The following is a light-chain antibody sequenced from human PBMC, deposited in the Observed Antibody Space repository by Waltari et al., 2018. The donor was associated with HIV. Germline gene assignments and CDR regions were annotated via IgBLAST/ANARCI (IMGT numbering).Light chain of an antibody. V-gene: IGKV4-1*01. CDR3: QQYFSTPWT. CDR1: RNIFYRSFNRNY. CDR2: WAS. Sequence: DIVMTQSPDSLAVSLGGRATINCKSRRNIFYRSFNRNYLSWYQQKPGQPPKLVIYWASTRESGVPDRFSGSGSETNFTLTISSLQAEDAAVYYCQQYFSTPWTFGQGTTVEVK. J-gene: IGKJ1*01.